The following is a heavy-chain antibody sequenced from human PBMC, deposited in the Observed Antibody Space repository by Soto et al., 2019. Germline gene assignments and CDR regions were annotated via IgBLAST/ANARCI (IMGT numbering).Heavy chain of an antibody. D-gene: IGHD2-8*02. CDR2: ILVDGRT. CDR1: GYICSSYD. CDR3: AKATATGGGAFDI. J-gene: IGHJ3*02. V-gene: IGHV3-23*01. Sequence: GGSLRLSRAAYGYICSSYDMSWVRQAPGKGLEWVSTILVDGRTFYVDSVKGRFTISRDSSQNTVYLQMNSLTVGDTALYYCAKATATGGGAFDICGQGTMVTVSS.